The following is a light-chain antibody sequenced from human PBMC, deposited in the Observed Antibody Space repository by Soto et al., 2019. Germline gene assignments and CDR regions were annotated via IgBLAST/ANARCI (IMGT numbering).Light chain of an antibody. CDR3: EHRYGYCEA. Sequence: KSVAIGGRASQTISSWLAWYQQKPGKAPKLLIYKASTLKSGVPSRFSGSGSGAEITLLRTRLSCCDVVPYYEEHRYGYCEAFGLGTKVDIK. J-gene: IGKJ1*01. V-gene: IGKV1-5*03. CDR2: KAS. CDR1: QTISSW.